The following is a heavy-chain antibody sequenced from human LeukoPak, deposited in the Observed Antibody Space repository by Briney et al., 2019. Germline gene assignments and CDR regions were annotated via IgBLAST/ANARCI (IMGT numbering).Heavy chain of an antibody. CDR3: ATSRQLLDNWFDP. D-gene: IGHD2-2*01. Sequence: PSETLSLTCAVYGGSFSGYYWSWIRQPPGKGLEWIGYIYYSGSTNYNPSLKSRVTISVDTSKNQFSLRLSSVTAADTAVYYCATSRQLLDNWFDPWGQGTLVTVSS. J-gene: IGHJ5*02. CDR1: GGSFSGYY. CDR2: IYYSGST. V-gene: IGHV4-59*01.